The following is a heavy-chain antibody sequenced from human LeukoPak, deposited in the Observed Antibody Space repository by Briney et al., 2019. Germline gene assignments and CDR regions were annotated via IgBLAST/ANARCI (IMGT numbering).Heavy chain of an antibody. D-gene: IGHD3-9*01. CDR2: IYYSGST. Sequence: PSETLSLTCTVSGGSISSYYWSWIRQPPGKGLEWIGYIYYSGSTNYNPSLKSRVTISVDTSKNQFSLKLGSVTAADTAVYYCARDSTLTGSYYGMDVWGQGTTVTVSS. V-gene: IGHV4-59*01. CDR3: ARDSTLTGSYYGMDV. CDR1: GGSISSYY. J-gene: IGHJ6*02.